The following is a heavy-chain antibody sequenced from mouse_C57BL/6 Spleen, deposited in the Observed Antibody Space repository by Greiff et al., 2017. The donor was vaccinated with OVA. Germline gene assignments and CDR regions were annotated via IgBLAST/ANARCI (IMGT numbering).Heavy chain of an antibody. Sequence: DVQLQESGPVLVKPGASVKMSCKASGYTFTDYYMNWVKQSHGKSLEWIGVINPYNGGTSYKQKFTGKATLTVDTSSSTAYMELNSLTSEDSAVYYCARSSDYGSRPCYFDDWGQGTTLTVSS. J-gene: IGHJ2*01. V-gene: IGHV1-19*01. CDR1: GYTFTDYY. D-gene: IGHD1-1*01. CDR2: INPYNGGT. CDR3: ARSSDYGSRPCYFDD.